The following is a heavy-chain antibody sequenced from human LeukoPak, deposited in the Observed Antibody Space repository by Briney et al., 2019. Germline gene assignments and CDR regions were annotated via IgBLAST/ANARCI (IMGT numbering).Heavy chain of an antibody. CDR1: GFTFSDYY. D-gene: IGHD3-22*01. CDR3: AKCRSYQIDRSGYDD. Sequence: PGGSLRLSCAASGFTFSDYYMTWIRQVPGKGLEWVSYISYTGYTVDYADSVKGRFTISRDNAKNSLYLQMNSLRPEDTAVYYCAKCRSYQIDRSGYDDWGQGTLVTVSS. V-gene: IGHV3-11*04. J-gene: IGHJ4*02. CDR2: ISYTGYTV.